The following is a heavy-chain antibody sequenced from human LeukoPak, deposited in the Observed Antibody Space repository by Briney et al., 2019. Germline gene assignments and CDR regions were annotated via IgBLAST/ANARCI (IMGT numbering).Heavy chain of an antibody. CDR2: ISSSGSTI. CDR1: GFTFSSYG. CDR3: AELGITMIGGV. J-gene: IGHJ6*04. Sequence: GGSLRLSCAASGFTFSSYGMNWVRQAPGKGLEWVSYISSSGSTIYYADSVKGRFIISRDNAKNSLYLQMSSLRAEDTAVYYCAELGITMIGGVWGKGTTVTISS. D-gene: IGHD3-10*02. V-gene: IGHV3-48*03.